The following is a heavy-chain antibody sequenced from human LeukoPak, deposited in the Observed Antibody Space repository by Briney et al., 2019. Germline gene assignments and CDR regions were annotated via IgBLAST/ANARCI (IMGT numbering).Heavy chain of an antibody. V-gene: IGHV4-30-2*01. D-gene: IGHD3-22*01. J-gene: IGHJ4*02. Sequence: SQTLSLTCAVSGGSISSGGYSWSWIRQPPGKGLEWIGYIYHSGSTYYNPSLKSRVTISVDRSKNQFSLKLSSVTAADAAVYYCARVSYDSSGYSFDYWGQGTLVTVSS. CDR2: IYHSGST. CDR1: GGSISSGGYS. CDR3: ARVSYDSSGYSFDY.